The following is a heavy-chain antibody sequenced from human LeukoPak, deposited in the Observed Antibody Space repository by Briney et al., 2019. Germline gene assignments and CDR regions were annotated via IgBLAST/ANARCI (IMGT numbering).Heavy chain of an antibody. Sequence: RASVKVSCKASGYTFTGYYMHWVRQAPGQGLEWMGWINPNSGGTNYAQKFQGRVTMTRDTSISTAYMELSRLRSDDTAVYYCARVGIRIAARVAGWFDPWGQGTLVTVSS. CDR3: ARVGIRIAARVAGWFDP. CDR2: INPNSGGT. D-gene: IGHD6-6*01. CDR1: GYTFTGYY. J-gene: IGHJ5*02. V-gene: IGHV1-2*02.